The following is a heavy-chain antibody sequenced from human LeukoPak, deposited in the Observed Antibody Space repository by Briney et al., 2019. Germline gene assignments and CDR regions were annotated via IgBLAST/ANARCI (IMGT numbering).Heavy chain of an antibody. CDR3: ARHVRYSFGYDY. CDR1: DGSISSYY. D-gene: IGHD5-18*01. V-gene: IGHV4-59*08. CDR2: IYYSGST. Sequence: ETSETLSLTCTVSDGSISSYYWSWIRQPPGKGLEWIGYIYYSGSTNYNPSLKSRVTISVDTSKNQFSLKLSSVTAADTAVYYCARHVRYSFGYDYWGQGTLVTVSS. J-gene: IGHJ4*02.